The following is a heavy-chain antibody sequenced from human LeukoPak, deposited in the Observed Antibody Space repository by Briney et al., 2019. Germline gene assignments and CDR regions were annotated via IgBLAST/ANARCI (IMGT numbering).Heavy chain of an antibody. CDR3: AKYWGYTRPYYNYMDV. CDR2: ISGSGDST. Sequence: PGGSLRLSCAASGFTFGSHAMSWVRQAPGKGLEWVSAISGSGDSTYYADSVKGRFTISRDNSKNTLSLQMNGLRPEDTAVYYCAKYWGYTRPYYNYMDVWGKGTTVTVSS. D-gene: IGHD3-16*02. J-gene: IGHJ6*03. CDR1: GFTFGSHA. V-gene: IGHV3-23*01.